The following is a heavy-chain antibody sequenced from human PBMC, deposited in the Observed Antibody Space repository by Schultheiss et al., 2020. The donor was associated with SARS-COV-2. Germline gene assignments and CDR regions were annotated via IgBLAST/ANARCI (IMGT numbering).Heavy chain of an antibody. Sequence: ASVKVSCKASGYTFTSYDINWVRQATGQGLEWMGWINPNSGGTNYAQKFQGRVTMTRDTSISTAYMELSRLRSDDTAVYYCARDVVVVVAAYYYYYGMDVWGQGTTVTVSS. CDR1: GYTFTSYD. V-gene: IGHV1-2*02. CDR3: ARDVVVVVAAYYYYYGMDV. CDR2: INPNSGGT. D-gene: IGHD2-15*01. J-gene: IGHJ6*02.